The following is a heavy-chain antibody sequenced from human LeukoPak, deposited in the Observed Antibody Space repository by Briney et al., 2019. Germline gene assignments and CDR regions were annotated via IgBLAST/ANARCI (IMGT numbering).Heavy chain of an antibody. CDR1: GGSISSYW. J-gene: IGHJ4*02. CDR2: IYYSGTT. D-gene: IGHD6-13*01. Sequence: SETLSLTCTVSGGSISSYWRSWIRQPPGKGLDWIGYIYYSGTTNYNPSLKSRVTISVDTSKNQFSLKLSSVTAADTAVYYCARGSIEAAGIFDYWGQGTLVTVSS. CDR3: ARGSIEAAGIFDY. V-gene: IGHV4-59*01.